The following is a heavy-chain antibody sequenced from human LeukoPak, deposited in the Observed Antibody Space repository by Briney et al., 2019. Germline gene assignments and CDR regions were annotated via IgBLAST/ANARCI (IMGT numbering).Heavy chain of an antibody. CDR3: ARGRARKHIVVVTTSYFDY. D-gene: IGHD2-21*02. Sequence: SETLSLTCAVYAGSFSGYYWSWIRQPPGKGLEWIGEINHSGSTNYNPSLKSRVTISVDTSKNQFSLKLSSVTAADTAVYYCARGRARKHIVVVTTSYFDYWGQGTLVTVSS. J-gene: IGHJ4*02. CDR2: INHSGST. CDR1: AGSFSGYY. V-gene: IGHV4-34*01.